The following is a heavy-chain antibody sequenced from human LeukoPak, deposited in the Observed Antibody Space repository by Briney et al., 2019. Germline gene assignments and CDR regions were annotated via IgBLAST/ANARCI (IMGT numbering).Heavy chain of an antibody. CDR3: ARRGGTSGYMDV. CDR2: ISSSSSYI. CDR1: GFTFSSYS. Sequence: GGSLRLSCAASGFTFSSYSMNWVRQAPGKGLEWVSSISSSSSYIYYADSVKGRFTISRDNAKNSLYLQMNSLRAEDTAVYYCARRGGTSGYMDVWGKGTTVTISS. V-gene: IGHV3-21*01. J-gene: IGHJ6*03. D-gene: IGHD1-1*01.